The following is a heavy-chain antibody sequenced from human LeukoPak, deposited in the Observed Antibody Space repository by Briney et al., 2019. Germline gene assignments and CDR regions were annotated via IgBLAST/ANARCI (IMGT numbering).Heavy chain of an antibody. CDR1: GGSFSGYY. D-gene: IGHD6-13*01. Sequence: PSETLSLTCAVYGGSFSGYYWSWIRQPPGKGLEWIGEINHSGSTNYNPSLKSRVTISVDTSKNQFSLKLSSVTAADTAVYYCARRAAAGHFDPWGQGTLVTVSS. J-gene: IGHJ5*02. V-gene: IGHV4-34*01. CDR2: INHSGST. CDR3: ARRAAAGHFDP.